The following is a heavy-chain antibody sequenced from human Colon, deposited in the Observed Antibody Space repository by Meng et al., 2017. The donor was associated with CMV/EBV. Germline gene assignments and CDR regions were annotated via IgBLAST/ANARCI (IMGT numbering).Heavy chain of an antibody. CDR3: AKGGGSYRAEY. Sequence: GESLKISCVASQFPFTSYGLHWVRQAPGKGLQWVAFIRYDGSIKYYEDSVMGRFTISRDDSKNTMYLQMNRLRPEDTALYYCAKGGGSYRAEYWGQGTLVTVSS. CDR1: QFPFTSYG. D-gene: IGHD3-16*02. J-gene: IGHJ4*02. CDR2: IRYDGSIK. V-gene: IGHV3-30*02.